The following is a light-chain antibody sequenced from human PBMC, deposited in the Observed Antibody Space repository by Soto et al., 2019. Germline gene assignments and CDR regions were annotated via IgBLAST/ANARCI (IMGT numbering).Light chain of an antibody. CDR1: TGPVTSGHY. V-gene: IGLV7-46*01. Sequence: QALVTQEPSLTVSPGETVTLTCGSSTGPVTSGHYPYWFRQKPGQAPMTLIYDTSDKHFWTPARFSGSLLGGKAALTLAGAQPEDEADYYCLLGYGVSVVFGGGTKVTVL. J-gene: IGLJ2*01. CDR3: LLGYGVSVV. CDR2: DTS.